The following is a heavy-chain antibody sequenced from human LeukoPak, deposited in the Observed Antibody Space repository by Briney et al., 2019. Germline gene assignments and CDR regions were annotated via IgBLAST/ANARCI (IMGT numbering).Heavy chain of an antibody. V-gene: IGHV4-34*01. Sequence: KPSETLSLTCAVYGGSFSGYYWSWIRQPPGKGLEWIGEINHSGSTNYNPSLKSQVTISVDTSKNQFSLKLSSVTAADTAVYYCARYSAADHNWFDPWGQGTLVTVSS. CDR1: GGSFSGYY. CDR2: INHSGST. D-gene: IGHD6-13*01. J-gene: IGHJ5*02. CDR3: ARYSAADHNWFDP.